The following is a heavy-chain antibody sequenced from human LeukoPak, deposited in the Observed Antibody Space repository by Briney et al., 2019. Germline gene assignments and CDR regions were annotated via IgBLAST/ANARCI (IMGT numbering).Heavy chain of an antibody. Sequence: GGSLRLSCVASGFTLSSNYMSWVRQAPGKGLEWVANIRHDGREQNYVDSVRGRFTISRVNARNSVYLQMSSLRVEDTAVYYCARDLGDCGLESWGQGTLVTVSS. CDR2: IRHDGREQ. CDR3: ARDLGDCGLES. J-gene: IGHJ4*02. V-gene: IGHV3-7*01. CDR1: GFTLSSNY. D-gene: IGHD3-16*01.